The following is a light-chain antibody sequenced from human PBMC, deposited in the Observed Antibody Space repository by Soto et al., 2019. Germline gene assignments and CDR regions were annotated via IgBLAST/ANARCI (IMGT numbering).Light chain of an antibody. CDR2: WAS. Sequence: DIMMTQSPDSLSVSLGGRATINCKSSQSVLYSSNNRNYLAWYQQKPRQPPKLLIYWASTRESGVPSRFSGSGSGTDFTLTISSLQAEDMAVYYCQQYYDSPWTFGQGTKV. V-gene: IGKV4-1*01. J-gene: IGKJ1*01. CDR3: QQYYDSPWT. CDR1: QSVLYSSNNRNY.